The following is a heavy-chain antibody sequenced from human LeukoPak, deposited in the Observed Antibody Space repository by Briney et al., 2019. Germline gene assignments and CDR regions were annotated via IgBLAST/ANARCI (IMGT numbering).Heavy chain of an antibody. D-gene: IGHD6-13*01. V-gene: IGHV5-51*01. J-gene: IGHJ4*02. CDR2: IYPGDSDT. Sequence: GESLKISCMGSGYSFTSYWIGWVRQMPGKGLEWMGIIYPGDSDTRYSPSFQGQVTISADKSISTAYLQWSRLKASDTAMYYCSRGTIPYSSSGYNLDDWGQGSLVTASS. CDR1: GYSFTSYW. CDR3: SRGTIPYSSSGYNLDD.